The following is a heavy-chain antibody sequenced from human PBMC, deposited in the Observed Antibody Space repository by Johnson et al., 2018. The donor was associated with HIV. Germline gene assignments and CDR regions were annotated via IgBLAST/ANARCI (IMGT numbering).Heavy chain of an antibody. Sequence: QVQLVESGGGVVQPGGSLRLSCAASGFTFSSYGMHWVRQAPGKGLEWVAFIRSDGSNKYYVDSVKGRFTSSRDTSKNTLYLQMNSLGAEDTAVYYCAKEGSTVIWGQGTMVTVSS. D-gene: IGHD4-11*01. CDR1: GFTFSSYG. J-gene: IGHJ3*01. CDR2: IRSDGSNK. V-gene: IGHV3-30*02. CDR3: AKEGSTVI.